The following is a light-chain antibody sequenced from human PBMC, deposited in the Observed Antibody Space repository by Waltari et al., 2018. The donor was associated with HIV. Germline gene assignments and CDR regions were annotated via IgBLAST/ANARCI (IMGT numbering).Light chain of an antibody. V-gene: IGLV3-25*03. CDR2: KDN. CDR3: QSADSTGSYPDV. J-gene: IGLJ1*01. CDR1: ALPTQY. Sequence: SYELTQPPSVSVSPGQTARITCSGDALPTQYAYWYQQKPGQAPLLGIYKDNERPSGIPERFSGSSSGTTVTLTISGVHTEDEADYYCQSADSTGSYPDVFGTGTKVTVL.